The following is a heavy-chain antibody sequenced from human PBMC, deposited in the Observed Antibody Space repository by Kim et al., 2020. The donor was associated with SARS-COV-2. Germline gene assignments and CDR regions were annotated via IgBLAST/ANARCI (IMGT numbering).Heavy chain of an antibody. J-gene: IGHJ4*02. Sequence: GGSLRLSCAASGFTFSSYAMSWVRQAPGKGLEWVSAISGSGGSTYYADSVKGRFTISRDNTKNTLYLQMNSLRAEDTAVYYCAKTERIVVTPTSNPYYFDYWGQGTLVTVSS. CDR2: ISGSGGST. CDR3: AKTERIVVTPTSNPYYFDY. D-gene: IGHD3-22*01. V-gene: IGHV3-23*01. CDR1: GFTFSSYA.